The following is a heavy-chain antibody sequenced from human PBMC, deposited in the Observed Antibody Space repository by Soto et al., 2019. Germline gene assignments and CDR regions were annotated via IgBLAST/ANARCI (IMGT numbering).Heavy chain of an antibody. D-gene: IGHD3-3*01. CDR2: IIPLLGTI. J-gene: IGHJ3*02. CDR3: ARDNPFTVFADLNCFDM. V-gene: IGHV1-69*12. CDR1: GGTFNSNA. Sequence: QVQLEQAGAEVTKPGSSVTVSCKTSGGTFNSNAFSGVRQAPGQGLEWVGGIIPLLGTINYAQSFQGRVTRSADDSTATVYMELTSLTSEDAAVYYCARDNPFTVFADLNCFDMWGHGTLVTVSS.